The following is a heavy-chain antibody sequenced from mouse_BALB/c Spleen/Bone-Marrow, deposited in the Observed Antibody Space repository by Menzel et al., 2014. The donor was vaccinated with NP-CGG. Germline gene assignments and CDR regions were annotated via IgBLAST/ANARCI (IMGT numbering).Heavy chain of an antibody. J-gene: IGHJ4*01. V-gene: IGHV7-3*02. CDR1: GFTFTDYY. CDR3: ARDDYYAMDY. CDR2: IRNKANGYTT. Sequence: DVMLVESGGGLVQPGGSLRLSCATSGFTFTDYYMSWVRQPPGKALEWLVFIRNKANGYTTEYSASVKGRFTISRDNSQSILYLQMNTLRAEDSATYYCARDDYYAMDYWGQGTSVTVSS.